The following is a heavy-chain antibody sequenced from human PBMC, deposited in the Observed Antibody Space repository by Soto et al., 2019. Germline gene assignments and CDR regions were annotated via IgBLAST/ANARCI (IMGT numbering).Heavy chain of an antibody. CDR2: IWCDGSNK. V-gene: IGHV3-33*01. CDR3: ARDVLVGAIVMWYLDL. CDR1: GFTFSSYG. D-gene: IGHD2-21*01. J-gene: IGHJ2*01. Sequence: QVQLVESGGGVVQPGRSLRLSCAASGFTFSSYGMHWVRQAPGKGLEWVAVIWCDGSNKYYADSVKGRFTISRDSSKNALYLQMRSVRAEAWAVYYSARDVLVGAIVMWYLDLWGRGTLVTVSS.